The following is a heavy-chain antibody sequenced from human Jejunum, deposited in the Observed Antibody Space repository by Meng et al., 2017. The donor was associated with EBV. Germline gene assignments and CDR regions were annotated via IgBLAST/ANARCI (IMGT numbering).Heavy chain of an antibody. D-gene: IGHD6-13*01. V-gene: IGHV1-8*01. Sequence: VLLERAVREVKKDGVTVTVSFKPAGSIFTSNDSNWVRQATGRGLEWIGWMNLSSDDKVFAQKFQGRVTVTSDNSINTAYMELSSLTSDDTAVYYCARAGGAAGSMVNFDYWGQGTLVTVSS. CDR2: MNLSSDDK. CDR1: GSIFTSND. CDR3: ARAGGAAGSMVNFDY. J-gene: IGHJ4*02.